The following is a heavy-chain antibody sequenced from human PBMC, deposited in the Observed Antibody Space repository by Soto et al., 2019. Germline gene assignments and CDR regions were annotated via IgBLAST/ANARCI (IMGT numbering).Heavy chain of an antibody. J-gene: IGHJ4*02. D-gene: IGHD6-19*01. CDR1: GYTFTSYD. V-gene: IGHV1-8*01. CDR2: MNPNSGNT. CDR3: ARERAVAGFDC. Sequence: QVQLVQSGAEVKKPGASVKVSCKASGYTFTSYDINWVRPATGQGLEWMGWMNPNSGNTGYAQKFQGRVTMTRNTSISTAYMELISLRSEYTAVYYCARERAVAGFDCWGQLTRVTVSS.